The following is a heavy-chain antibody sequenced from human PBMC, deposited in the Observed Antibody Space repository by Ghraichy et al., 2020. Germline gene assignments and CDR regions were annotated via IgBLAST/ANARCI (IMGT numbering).Heavy chain of an antibody. Sequence: GESLNISCKGSGYSFTSYWIGWVRQMPGKGLEWMGIIYPGDSDTRYSPSFQGQVTISADKSINTAYLQWSSLKASDTAMYYCARGALELDYYDSSGYYSNFDYWGQGTLVTVSS. V-gene: IGHV5-51*01. J-gene: IGHJ4*02. CDR2: IYPGDSDT. CDR3: ARGALELDYYDSSGYYSNFDY. CDR1: GYSFTSYW. D-gene: IGHD3-22*01.